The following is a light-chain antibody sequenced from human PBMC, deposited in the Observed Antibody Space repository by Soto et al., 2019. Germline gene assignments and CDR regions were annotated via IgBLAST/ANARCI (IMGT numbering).Light chain of an antibody. CDR1: QSVSSN. J-gene: IGKJ1*01. CDR3: QQYGSSPWT. Sequence: IVLTQSPVTLSLSPGERATLSCRASQSVSSNLAWYQQKSGQAPRLLIYGASTRATGVPARFSGSGSGTEFTLTISRLQSEDFAVYYCQQYGSSPWTFGQGTKVDIK. V-gene: IGKV3-20*01. CDR2: GAS.